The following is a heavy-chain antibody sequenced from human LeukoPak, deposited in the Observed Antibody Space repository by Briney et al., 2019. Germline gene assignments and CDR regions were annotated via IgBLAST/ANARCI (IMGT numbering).Heavy chain of an antibody. CDR2: ISLAGQT. D-gene: IGHD1-26*01. CDR3: ARESGAFSPFGF. CDR1: GGSISGTNW. Sequence: SGTLSLTCGVSGGSISGTNWWSWVRQSPGQGLEWIGEISLAGQTNFNPSLKSRVSMSIDKSRNHLSLELTSVTAADTAIYYCARESGAFSPFGFWGQGTLVTVSS. V-gene: IGHV4-4*02. J-gene: IGHJ4*02.